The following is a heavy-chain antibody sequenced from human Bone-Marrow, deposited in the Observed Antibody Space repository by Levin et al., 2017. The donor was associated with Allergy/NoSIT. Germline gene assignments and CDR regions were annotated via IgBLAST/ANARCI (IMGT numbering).Heavy chain of an antibody. CDR2: IYWDDDK. J-gene: IGHJ5*02. CDR1: GFSLSTSGVG. D-gene: IGHD3-10*01. Sequence: SGPTLVKPTQTLTLTCTFSGFSLSTSGVGVGWIRQPPGKALEWLALIYWDDDKRYSPSLKSRLTITKDTSKNQVVLTMTNMDPVDTATYYCAHRRGRTYYYGSGSYSANWFDPWGQGTLVTVSS. CDR3: AHRRGRTYYYGSGSYSANWFDP. V-gene: IGHV2-5*02.